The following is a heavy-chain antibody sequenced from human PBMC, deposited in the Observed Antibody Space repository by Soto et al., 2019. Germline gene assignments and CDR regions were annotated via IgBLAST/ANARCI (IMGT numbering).Heavy chain of an antibody. CDR1: GFTFSSYS. Sequence: EVQLVESGGGLVKPGGSLRLSCAASGFTFSSYSMNWVRQAPGKGLEWVSSISSSSSYVYYADSVKGRFTISRDNAKNSLYLQMNSLTAEDTAVYYCARDRHETTALAPYHWFGSWGQGTLVTVSS. D-gene: IGHD1-1*01. V-gene: IGHV3-21*01. CDR2: ISSSSSYV. J-gene: IGHJ5*01. CDR3: ARDRHETTALAPYHWFGS.